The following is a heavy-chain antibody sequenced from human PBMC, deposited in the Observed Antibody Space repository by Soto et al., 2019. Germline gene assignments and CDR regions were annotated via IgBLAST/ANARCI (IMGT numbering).Heavy chain of an antibody. V-gene: IGHV3-30*18. Sequence: QVQLVESGGGVVQPGRSLRLSCAASGFTFSSYGMHWVRQAPGKGLEWVAVISYDGSNKYYADSVKGRFTISRDNSKNTLYLQMNSLRAEDTAVYYCAKDRIARAVVAPYDYWGQGTLVTVSS. CDR1: GFTFSSYG. CDR3: AKDRIARAVVAPYDY. D-gene: IGHD2-15*01. J-gene: IGHJ4*02. CDR2: ISYDGSNK.